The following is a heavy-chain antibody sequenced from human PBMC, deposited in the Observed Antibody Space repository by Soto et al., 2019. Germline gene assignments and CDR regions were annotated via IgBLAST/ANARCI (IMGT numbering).Heavy chain of an antibody. Sequence: EVQMLESGGGLVQPGGSLRLSCAASGFPFSNYAMTWVRQAPGKGLEWVSGISGSTGNAYYADSVKDRFTISRDNSKNSLYTQMYNLRAENAAVYDCAKVATQYIWGSYLRYYDYWGQGTLVTVSS. CDR3: AKVATQYIWGSYLRYYDY. D-gene: IGHD3-16*02. CDR1: GFPFSNYA. J-gene: IGHJ4*02. CDR2: ISGSTGNA. V-gene: IGHV3-23*01.